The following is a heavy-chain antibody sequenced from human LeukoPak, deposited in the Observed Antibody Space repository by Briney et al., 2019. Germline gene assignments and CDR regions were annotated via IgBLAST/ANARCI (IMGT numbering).Heavy chain of an antibody. CDR2: ISAYNGNT. CDR3: ARDLTTNRVLLWFGELRTSGPYYYYYGMDV. CDR1: GYTFTSYG. D-gene: IGHD3-10*01. V-gene: IGHV1-18*01. Sequence: GASVKVSCKASGYTFTSYGISWVRQAPGQGLEWMGWISAYNGNTNYAQKLQGRVTMTTDTSTSTAYMELRSLRSDDTAVYYCARDLTTNRVLLWFGELRTSGPYYYYYGMDVWGQGTTVTVSS. J-gene: IGHJ6*02.